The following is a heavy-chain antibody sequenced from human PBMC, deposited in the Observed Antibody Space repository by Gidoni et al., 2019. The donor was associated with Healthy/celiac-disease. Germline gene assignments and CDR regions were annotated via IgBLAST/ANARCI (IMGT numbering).Heavy chain of an antibody. V-gene: IGHV3-9*01. Sequence: EVQLVESGGGLVQPGRSLRLSCAASGFTFDDYAMHWVRQAPGKGLEWVSGISWNSGSRGYADSVKGRFTISRDNAKNSLYLQMNSLRAEDTALYYCAKDSDYYDSSGRSPLEGAIDYWGQGTLVTVSS. CDR3: AKDSDYYDSSGRSPLEGAIDY. D-gene: IGHD3-22*01. J-gene: IGHJ4*02. CDR2: ISWNSGSR. CDR1: GFTFDDYA.